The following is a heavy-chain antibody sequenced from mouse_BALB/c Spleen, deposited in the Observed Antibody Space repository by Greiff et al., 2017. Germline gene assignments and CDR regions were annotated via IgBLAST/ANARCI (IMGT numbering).Heavy chain of an antibody. CDR3: ARDGHDYDERHWYFDV. D-gene: IGHD2-4*01. Sequence: QVLVKQSGAELVRPGTSVKVSCKASGYAIPNYLIEWVKQRPGQGLEWIGVLNPGSGGTNYNEKFKGKSTLTADKSSSTAYMQLSRLTSDDSAVYFCARDGHDYDERHWYFDVWGAGTTVTVSS. J-gene: IGHJ1*01. CDR1: GYAIPNYL. V-gene: IGHV1-54*03. CDR2: LNPGSGGT.